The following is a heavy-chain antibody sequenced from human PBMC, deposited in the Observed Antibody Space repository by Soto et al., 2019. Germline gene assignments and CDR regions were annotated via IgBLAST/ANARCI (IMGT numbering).Heavy chain of an antibody. Sequence: SVKVTCKASGGTFSSYAISWVRQAPGQGLEWMGGIIPIFGTANYAQKFQGRVTITADESTSTAYMELSSLRSEDTAVYYCAREYQLLRWFDPWGQGTLVTVSS. CDR1: GGTFSSYA. D-gene: IGHD2-2*01. CDR2: IIPIFGTA. V-gene: IGHV1-69*13. CDR3: AREYQLLRWFDP. J-gene: IGHJ5*02.